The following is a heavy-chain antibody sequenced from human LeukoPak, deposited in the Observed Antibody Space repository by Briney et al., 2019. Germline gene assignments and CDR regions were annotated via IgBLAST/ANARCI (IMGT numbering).Heavy chain of an antibody. J-gene: IGHJ4*02. CDR3: ARVPYGSGNMNS. D-gene: IGHD3-10*01. V-gene: IGHV1-69*04. CDR2: IIPILGIA. Sequence: APVKVSCKASGGTFSSYAISWVRQAPGQGLEWMGRIIPILGIANYAQKFQGRVTITADKSTSTAYMELSSLRSEDTAVYYCARVPYGSGNMNSWGQGTLVTVSS. CDR1: GGTFSSYA.